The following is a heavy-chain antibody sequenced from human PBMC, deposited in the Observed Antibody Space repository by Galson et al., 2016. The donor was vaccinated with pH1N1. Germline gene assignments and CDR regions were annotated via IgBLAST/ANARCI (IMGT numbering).Heavy chain of an antibody. V-gene: IGHV3-23*01. Sequence: SLRLSCEASGFTFTSHAMTWVRQAPGKGLEWVSTMSGSVDITYYADSVKGRFIISKDNSKNTLYLQMYSLRGEATAVYYCAKPNCDSSRCYYHLHVWGQGTTVTVSS. J-gene: IGHJ3*01. CDR2: MSGSVDIT. D-gene: IGHD3-22*01. CDR1: GFTFTSHA. CDR3: AKPNCDSSRCYYHLHV.